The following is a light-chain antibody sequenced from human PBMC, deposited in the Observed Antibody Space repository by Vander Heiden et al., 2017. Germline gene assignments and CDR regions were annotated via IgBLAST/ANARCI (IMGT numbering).Light chain of an antibody. Sequence: SFLLPPPPSLSLAPGQTAKITCGGKNMGSKSVHWYQQRPGQAPVLVVYDDSDRPSGIPERFSGSNSGNAATLTISRVEAGDEADYYCQVWDSTTDHHVFATGTKVTVL. V-gene: IGLV3-21*02. CDR1: NMGSKS. CDR3: QVWDSTTDHHV. J-gene: IGLJ1*01. CDR2: DDS.